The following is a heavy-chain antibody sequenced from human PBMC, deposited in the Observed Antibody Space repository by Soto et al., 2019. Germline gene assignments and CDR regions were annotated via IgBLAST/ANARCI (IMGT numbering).Heavy chain of an antibody. CDR1: GGSISSSSYY. V-gene: IGHV4-39*01. Sequence: SETLSLTCTVSGGSISSSSYYWGWIRQPPGKGLEWIGSIYYSGSTYYNPSLKSRVTISVDTSKNQFSLKLSSVTAADTAVYYCARPRGDHYYDSSGYPNYFDYWGQGTLVTVSS. D-gene: IGHD3-22*01. CDR3: ARPRGDHYYDSSGYPNYFDY. J-gene: IGHJ4*02. CDR2: IYYSGST.